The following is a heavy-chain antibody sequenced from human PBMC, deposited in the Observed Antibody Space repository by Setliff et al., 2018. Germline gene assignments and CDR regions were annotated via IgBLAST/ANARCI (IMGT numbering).Heavy chain of an antibody. CDR3: ARKGISALSGAFDM. CDR2: IYTSGST. CDR1: GGSINNYY. J-gene: IGHJ3*02. V-gene: IGHV4-4*07. D-gene: IGHD1-26*01. Sequence: PSETLSLTCTVSGGSINNYYWSWIRQPAGKGLEWIGRIYTSGSTNYNPSLKSRVTMSVDTSKNQFSLKLSSVTAADTAVYYCARKGISALSGAFDMWGQGTMVTVSS.